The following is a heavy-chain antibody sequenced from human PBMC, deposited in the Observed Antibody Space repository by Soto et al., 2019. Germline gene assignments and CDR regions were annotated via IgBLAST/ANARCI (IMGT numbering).Heavy chain of an antibody. D-gene: IGHD3-22*01. CDR1: GFTFSSYG. Sequence: QVQLVESGGGVVQPGRSLRLSCAASGFTFSSYGMHWVRQATGKGLEWVAVISYDGSNKYYADSVKGRFTISRDNSKNTLYLQMNSLRAEDTAVYYCAKMSNQPDYYDSSGYYFSGADYWGQGTLVTVSS. CDR2: ISYDGSNK. J-gene: IGHJ4*02. V-gene: IGHV3-30*18. CDR3: AKMSNQPDYYDSSGYYFSGADY.